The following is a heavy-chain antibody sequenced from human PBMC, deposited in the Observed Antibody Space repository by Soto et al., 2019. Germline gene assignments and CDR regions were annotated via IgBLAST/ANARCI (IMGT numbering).Heavy chain of an antibody. CDR2: IYSDGSGT. CDR3: ATLNSFGADY. J-gene: IGHJ4*02. V-gene: IGHV3-74*01. CDR1: GFTFSSYW. Sequence: GGSLRLSCAASGFTFSSYWMHWVRQAPGKGLVWVSRIYSDGSGTTYADSVKGRFTISRDNAKSMLYLQMNSLRVEDTAVYYCATLNSFGADYWGQGTVVTVSS. D-gene: IGHD5-18*01.